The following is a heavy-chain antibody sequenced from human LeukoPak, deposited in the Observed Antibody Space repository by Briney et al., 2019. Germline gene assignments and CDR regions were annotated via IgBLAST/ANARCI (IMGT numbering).Heavy chain of an antibody. Sequence: PGGSLRLSCAASGFTLSSYAMHWVRQAPGKGLEWVAVISYDGSNKYYADSVKGRFTTSRDNAKNSLYLQMNSLRAEDTALYYCAKDSRGSGSRYYGMDIWGQGTTVTVSS. J-gene: IGHJ6*02. D-gene: IGHD3-10*01. V-gene: IGHV3-30-3*01. CDR1: GFTLSSYA. CDR2: ISYDGSNK. CDR3: AKDSRGSGSRYYGMDI.